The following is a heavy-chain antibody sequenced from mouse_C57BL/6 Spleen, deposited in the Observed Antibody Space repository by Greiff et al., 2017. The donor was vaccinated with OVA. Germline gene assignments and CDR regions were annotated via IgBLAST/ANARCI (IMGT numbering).Heavy chain of an antibody. CDR2: ISSGSSTI. D-gene: IGHD4-1*01. Sequence: EVHLVESGGGLVKPGGSLKLSCAASGFTFSDYGMHWVRQAPEKGLEWVAYISSGSSTIYYADTVKGRFTISRDNAKNTLFLQMTSLRSEDTAMYYCARPGTGGYFDVWGTGTTVTVSS. J-gene: IGHJ1*03. CDR3: ARPGTGGYFDV. V-gene: IGHV5-17*01. CDR1: GFTFSDYG.